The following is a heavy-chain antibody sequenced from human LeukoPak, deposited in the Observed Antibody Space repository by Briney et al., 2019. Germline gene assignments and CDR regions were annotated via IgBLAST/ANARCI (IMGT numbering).Heavy chain of an antibody. V-gene: IGHV3-23*01. J-gene: IGHJ4*02. D-gene: IGHD1-26*01. Sequence: GGSLGLSCAASGFTFSSYAMNWVRQAPGKGLEWVSAIVGSGGSTYYADSVKGRFTISRDNSKNTLYLQMNSLRAEDTAVYYCAKVWGLLEGGPIDYWGQGTLVTVSS. CDR3: AKVWGLLEGGPIDY. CDR1: GFTFSSYA. CDR2: IVGSGGST.